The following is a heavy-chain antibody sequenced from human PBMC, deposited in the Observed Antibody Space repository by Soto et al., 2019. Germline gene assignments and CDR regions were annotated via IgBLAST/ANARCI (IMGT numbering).Heavy chain of an antibody. CDR2: ISYDGSNK. V-gene: IGHV3-30*18. J-gene: IGHJ3*02. CDR3: AKVGPSYGGNSGSAFDI. D-gene: IGHD4-17*01. CDR1: GFTFSSYG. Sequence: QVQLVESGGGVVQPGRSLRLSCAASGFTFSSYGMHWVRQAPGKGLAWVAVISYDGSNKYYADSVKGRFTISRDNSKNTLYLQMNSRRAEDTAVYYCAKVGPSYGGNSGSAFDIWGQGTMVTVSS.